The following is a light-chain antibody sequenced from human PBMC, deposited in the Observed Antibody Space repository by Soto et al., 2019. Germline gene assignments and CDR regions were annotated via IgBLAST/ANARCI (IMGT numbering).Light chain of an antibody. CDR2: LNSDGSH. Sequence: QPVLTQSPSASASLGASVKLTCTLSSGHSSYAIAWHQQQPEKGPRYLMKLNSDGSHSKGDGIPDRLSGSSSGAERYLIISSLQSEDEADYYCQTWGTGVRVFGGGTKLTVL. CDR3: QTWGTGVRV. V-gene: IGLV4-69*01. CDR1: SGHSSYA. J-gene: IGLJ2*01.